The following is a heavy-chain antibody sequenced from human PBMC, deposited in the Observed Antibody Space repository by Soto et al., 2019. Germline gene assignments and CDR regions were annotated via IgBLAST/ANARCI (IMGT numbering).Heavy chain of an antibody. D-gene: IGHD3-22*01. CDR1: GYSFTSYG. Sequence: QVQLVQSGAEVKKPGASVKVSCKASGYSFTSYGISWVRQAPGQGPEWMGWISGHNGNTNHPQSLQGRATMTTDTSRNTAYMELRSLRSDDTALFYCARHRFNYYDDTVYYYFDYWGQGTLVTVSS. V-gene: IGHV1-18*04. CDR3: ARHRFNYYDDTVYYYFDY. J-gene: IGHJ4*02. CDR2: ISGHNGNT.